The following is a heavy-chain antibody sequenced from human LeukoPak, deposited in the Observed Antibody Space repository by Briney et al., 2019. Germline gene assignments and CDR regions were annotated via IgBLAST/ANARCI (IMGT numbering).Heavy chain of an antibody. D-gene: IGHD4-23*01. CDR2: INPSGGST. Sequence: ASVKVSCKASGYTFTSYYMHWVRQAPGQGLEWMGIINPSGGSTSYAQKLQGRVTMTTDTSTSTAYMELRSLRSDDTAVYYCARNRDDYGGNSELDFDYWGQGTLVTVSS. J-gene: IGHJ4*02. V-gene: IGHV1-46*01. CDR3: ARNRDDYGGNSELDFDY. CDR1: GYTFTSYY.